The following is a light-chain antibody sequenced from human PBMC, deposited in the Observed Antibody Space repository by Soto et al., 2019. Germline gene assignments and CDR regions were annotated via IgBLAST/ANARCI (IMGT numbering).Light chain of an antibody. V-gene: IGKV3-20*01. J-gene: IGKJ2*01. CDR3: QQYGSSLYT. CDR1: QSVSSSY. Sequence: EIMLTQSPGTLSLYPGERATLSCRASQSVSSSYLAWYQQKPGQAPRLLIYGASSRATGIPDRFSGSGSGTDFTLTISRLEPEDFAVYYCQQYGSSLYTFGQGTKLEIK. CDR2: GAS.